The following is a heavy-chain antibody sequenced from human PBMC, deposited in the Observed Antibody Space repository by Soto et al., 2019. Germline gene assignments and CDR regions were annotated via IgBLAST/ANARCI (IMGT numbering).Heavy chain of an antibody. CDR1: GGTFSSYA. J-gene: IGHJ5*02. Sequence: EASVKVSCKASGGTFSSYAISWVRQAPGQGLEWMGGIIPIFGTANYAQKFQGRVTITADKSTSTAYMELSSLRSEDTAVYYCARGYCSGGSCLSWFDPWGQGTLVTVSS. D-gene: IGHD2-15*01. V-gene: IGHV1-69*06. CDR2: IIPIFGTA. CDR3: ARGYCSGGSCLSWFDP.